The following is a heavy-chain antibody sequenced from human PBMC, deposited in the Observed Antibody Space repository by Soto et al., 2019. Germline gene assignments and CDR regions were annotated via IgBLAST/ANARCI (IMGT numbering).Heavy chain of an antibody. CDR2: ISYDGSNK. Sequence: PGGSLRLSCAASGFTFSSYAMHWVRQAPGKGLEWVAVISYDGSNKYYADSVKGRFTISRDNSKNTLYLQMNSLRAEDTAVYYCARDGTLWFGELYYFDYWGQGTLVTVSS. D-gene: IGHD3-10*01. J-gene: IGHJ4*02. CDR3: ARDGTLWFGELYYFDY. V-gene: IGHV3-30-3*01. CDR1: GFTFSSYA.